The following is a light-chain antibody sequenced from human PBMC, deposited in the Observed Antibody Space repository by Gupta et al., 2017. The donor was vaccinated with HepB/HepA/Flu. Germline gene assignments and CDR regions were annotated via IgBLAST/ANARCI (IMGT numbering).Light chain of an antibody. CDR2: DVS. J-gene: IGLJ2*01. V-gene: IGLV2-14*03. CDR3: SSYTSSSTLVV. Sequence: QSALTQPASVSGSPGQSITISCTGTSSDVGGYNYVSWYQQHPGKAPKLMIYDVSNRPSGVSPRFSGSNSLNTPSLTISGLQAEDEADYYFSSYTSSSTLVVFGGGTKLTVL. CDR1: SSDVGGYNY.